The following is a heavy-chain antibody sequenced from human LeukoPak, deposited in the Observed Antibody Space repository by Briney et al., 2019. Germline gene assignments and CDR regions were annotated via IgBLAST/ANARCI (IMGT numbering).Heavy chain of an antibody. V-gene: IGHV1-69*13. CDR2: IIPIFGTA. CDR3: ARDTPTIQRLWASYFDY. CDR1: GGTFSSYA. Sequence: ASVKVSCKASGGTFSSYAISWVRQAPGQGLEWMGGIIPIFGTANYAQKFQGRVTITADESTSTAYMELSSLRSEDTAVYYCARDTPTIQRLWASYFDYWGQGTLVTVSS. D-gene: IGHD6-25*01. J-gene: IGHJ4*02.